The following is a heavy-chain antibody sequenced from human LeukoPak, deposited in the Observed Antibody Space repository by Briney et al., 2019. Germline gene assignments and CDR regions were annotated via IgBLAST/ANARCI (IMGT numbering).Heavy chain of an antibody. CDR3: ARSLDLNYYMDV. CDR2: IIPIFGTA. Sequence: ASVKVSCKASGGTFSSYAISWVRQAPGQGLEWMGGIIPIFGTANYAQKFQGRVTITADKSTSTAYMELSSLRSEDTAVYYCARSLDLNYYMDVWGKGTTVTVSS. D-gene: IGHD1-7*01. CDR1: GGTFSSYA. J-gene: IGHJ6*03. V-gene: IGHV1-69*06.